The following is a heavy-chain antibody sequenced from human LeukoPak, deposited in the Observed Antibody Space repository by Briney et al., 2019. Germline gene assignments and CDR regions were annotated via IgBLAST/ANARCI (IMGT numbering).Heavy chain of an antibody. J-gene: IGHJ4*02. CDR1: GFTFNSYT. D-gene: IGHD6-19*01. CDR3: ARESRQQWLALCLDY. CDR2: IDSSSSYI. V-gene: IGHV3-21*01. Sequence: GGSLRLSCAASGFTFNSYTLNWVRQAPGKGLEWVSSIDSSSSYIYYADSVKGRFTISRDNAKNSLYLQMNSLRAEDTAVYYCARESRQQWLALCLDYWGQGTLVTVSS.